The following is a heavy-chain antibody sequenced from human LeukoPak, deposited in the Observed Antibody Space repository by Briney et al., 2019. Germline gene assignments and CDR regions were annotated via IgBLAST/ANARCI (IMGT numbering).Heavy chain of an antibody. V-gene: IGHV3-21*01. D-gene: IGHD3-16*01. CDR1: GFTFSSYS. CDR2: ISSSSSYI. J-gene: IGHJ4*02. CDR3: ARDLGGGTGFDY. Sequence: PGGSLRLSCAASGFTFSSYSMHWVRQAPGKGLEWVSSISSSSSYIYYADSLKGRFTISRDNAKNSLYLQMNSLRAEDTAVYYCARDLGGGTGFDYWGQGTLVTVSS.